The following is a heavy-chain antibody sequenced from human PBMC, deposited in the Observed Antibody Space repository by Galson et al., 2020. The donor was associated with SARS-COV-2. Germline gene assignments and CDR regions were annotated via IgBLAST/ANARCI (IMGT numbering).Heavy chain of an antibody. CDR1: GFSLSTSGMC. V-gene: IGHV2-70*01. Sequence: SGPTLVKPTQTLTLTCTFSGFSLSTSGMCVSWIRQPPGKALEWLALIDWDDDKYYSTSLKTRLTISKDTSKNQVVLTMTNMDPVDTATYYRARILGYLSGRYTNPLDAFDIWGQGTMVTVSS. CDR3: ARILGYLSGRYTNPLDAFDI. J-gene: IGHJ3*02. CDR2: IDWDDDK. D-gene: IGHD1-26*01.